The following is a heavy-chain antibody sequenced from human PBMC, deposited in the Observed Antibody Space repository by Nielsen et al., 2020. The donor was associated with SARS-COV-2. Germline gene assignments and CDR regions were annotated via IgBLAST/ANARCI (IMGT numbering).Heavy chain of an antibody. CDR1: GFTFSSYA. J-gene: IGHJ4*02. D-gene: IGHD5-12*01. CDR2: ISGSGGST. CDR3: AVPRGYSGYDYRFDY. Sequence: GGSLRLSCAASGFTFSSYAMSWVRQAPGKGLEWVSAISGSGGSTYYADSVKGRFTISRDNSKNTLYLQMNSLRAEDTAVYYCAVPRGYSGYDYRFDYWGQGTLVTVSS. V-gene: IGHV3-23*01.